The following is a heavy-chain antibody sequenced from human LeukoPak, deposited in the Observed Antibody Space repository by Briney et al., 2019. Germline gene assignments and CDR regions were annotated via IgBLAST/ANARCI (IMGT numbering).Heavy chain of an antibody. Sequence: GGSLRLSCAASGFTFSNYGMHWVRQAPGKGLEWVAVIWYDGSNKYYADSVKGRFTISRDNSENTLYLQMNSLRGEDTAVYHCAVLYYYDSSGFYSNDVFDIWGQGTMVTVSA. CDR1: GFTFSNYG. V-gene: IGHV3-33*03. J-gene: IGHJ3*02. CDR3: AVLYYYDSSGFYSNDVFDI. CDR2: IWYDGSNK. D-gene: IGHD3-22*01.